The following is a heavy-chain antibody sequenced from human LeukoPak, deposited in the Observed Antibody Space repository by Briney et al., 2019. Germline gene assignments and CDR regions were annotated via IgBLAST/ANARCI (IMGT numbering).Heavy chain of an antibody. J-gene: IGHJ1*01. V-gene: IGHV3-21*01. CDR2: ISSSSSYI. CDR1: GFTFSSYS. Sequence: GGSLRLSCAASGFTFSSYSMNWVRQAPGRGLEGVSSISSSSSYIYYADSVKGRFTISRDNAKNSLYLQMNSLRAEDTAVYYCARDATRYCSSTSCLPEYFQHWGQGTLVTVSS. CDR3: ARDATRYCSSTSCLPEYFQH. D-gene: IGHD2-2*01.